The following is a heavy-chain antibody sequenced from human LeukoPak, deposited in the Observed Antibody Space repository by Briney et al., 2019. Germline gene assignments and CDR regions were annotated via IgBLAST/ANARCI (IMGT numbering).Heavy chain of an antibody. J-gene: IGHJ6*02. CDR1: GFTFSDYY. CDR3: ARDRPPYEYGMDV. V-gene: IGHV3-11*01. CDR2: ISSSGSTI. Sequence: GGSLRLSCAAYGFTFSDYYMSWIRQAPGKGLEWVSYISSSGSTIYYADSVKGRFTISRDNAKNSLYLQMNSLRAEDTAVYYCARDRPPYEYGMDVWGQGTTVTVSS. D-gene: IGHD3-22*01.